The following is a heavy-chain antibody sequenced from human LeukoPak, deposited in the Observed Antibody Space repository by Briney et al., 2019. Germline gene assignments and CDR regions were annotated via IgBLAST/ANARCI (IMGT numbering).Heavy chain of an antibody. Sequence: SVKVSCKASGGTFSSYAISWVRQAPGQGLEWMGGIIPIFGTANYAQKFQGRVTITADESTSTAYMELSSLRSEDTAVYYCARSPLSSRWYMYYYGMDVWGHGTTVTVSS. J-gene: IGHJ6*02. V-gene: IGHV1-69*13. D-gene: IGHD6-13*01. CDR3: ARSPLSSRWYMYYYGMDV. CDR1: GGTFSSYA. CDR2: IIPIFGTA.